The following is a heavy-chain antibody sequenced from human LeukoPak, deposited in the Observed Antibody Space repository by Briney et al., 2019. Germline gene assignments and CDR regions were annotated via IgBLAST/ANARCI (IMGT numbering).Heavy chain of an antibody. CDR2: IKQDGSEK. CDR3: ARYRLGGYYYYGMDV. CDR1: GFTFSSYW. V-gene: IGHV3-7*01. D-gene: IGHD1-26*01. J-gene: IGHJ6*02. Sequence: GGSLRLSCAASGFTFSSYWMSWVRQAPGKGLEWVANIKQDGSEKYYVDSVKGRFTISRDNAKNSLYLQMNSLRAEDTAVYYCARYRLGGYYYYGMDVWGQGTTVTVSS.